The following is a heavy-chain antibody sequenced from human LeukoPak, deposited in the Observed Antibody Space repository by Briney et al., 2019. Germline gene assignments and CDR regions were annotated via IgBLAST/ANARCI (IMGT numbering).Heavy chain of an antibody. V-gene: IGHV1-69*04. CDR3: ARGSIQYQLLFWFDP. CDR1: GGTFSSYA. Sequence: ASVKVSCKASGGTFSSYAISWVRQAPGQGLEWMGRIIPILGIANYAQKFQGRVTITADKSTSTAYMELSSLRSEDTAVYYCARGSIQYQLLFWFDPWGQGTLVTVSS. D-gene: IGHD2-2*01. J-gene: IGHJ5*02. CDR2: IIPILGIA.